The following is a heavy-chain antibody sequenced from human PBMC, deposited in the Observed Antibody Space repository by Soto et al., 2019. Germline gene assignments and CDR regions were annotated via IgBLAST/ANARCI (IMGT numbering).Heavy chain of an antibody. Sequence: ASVTVSCTASGYTFTRYYMHWVRQAPGQGLEWMGIINPSGGSTSYAQKFQGRVTMTRDTSTSTVYMELSSLRSEDTAVYYCARADDILTDFDYWGQGTLVTVSS. CDR3: ARADDILTDFDY. CDR1: GYTFTRYY. D-gene: IGHD3-9*01. V-gene: IGHV1-46*01. J-gene: IGHJ4*02. CDR2: INPSGGST.